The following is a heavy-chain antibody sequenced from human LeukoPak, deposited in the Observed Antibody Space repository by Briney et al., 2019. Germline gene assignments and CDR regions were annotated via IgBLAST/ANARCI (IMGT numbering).Heavy chain of an antibody. V-gene: IGHV3-74*01. J-gene: IGHJ4*02. CDR3: ARARVGVTHIDY. CDR1: GFTFSSYW. CDR2: INSDGSST. Sequence: PGGSLRLSCAASGFTFSSYWMHWVRQAPGKGLVLVSRINSDGSSTSYADSVKGRFTISRDNAKNTLYLQMNSLRAEDTAVYYCARARVGVTHIDYWGQGTLVTVSS. D-gene: IGHD1-26*01.